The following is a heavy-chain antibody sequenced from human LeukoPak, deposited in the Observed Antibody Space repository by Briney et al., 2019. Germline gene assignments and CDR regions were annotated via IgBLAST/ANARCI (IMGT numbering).Heavy chain of an antibody. CDR3: ARGGTGATRDDTFDI. V-gene: IGHV3-21*01. Sequence: PGGFLRLSCADSGFTFSSYSMNWVRQAPGKGPEWVSSISSGSSHIFYADSVKGRFTISRENARNSLYLQMNSLRAEDTAVYYCARGGTGATRDDTFDIWGQGTMVTVSS. D-gene: IGHD1-7*01. J-gene: IGHJ3*02. CDR2: ISSGSSHI. CDR1: GFTFSSYS.